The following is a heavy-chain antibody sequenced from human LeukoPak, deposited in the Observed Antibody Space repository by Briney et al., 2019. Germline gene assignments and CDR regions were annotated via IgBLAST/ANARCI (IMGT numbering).Heavy chain of an antibody. CDR2: IYTTGST. D-gene: IGHD4-23*01. CDR1: GGSISSYF. J-gene: IGHJ6*02. Sequence: SETLSLTCSVSGGSISSYFWTWIRQPAGKGLEWIGRIYTTGSTNYNPSLKSRVTMSVDTSMNQFSLKLSSVTPADTAIYYCARDGNGMDVWGQGTTVTVSS. V-gene: IGHV4-4*07. CDR3: ARDGNGMDV.